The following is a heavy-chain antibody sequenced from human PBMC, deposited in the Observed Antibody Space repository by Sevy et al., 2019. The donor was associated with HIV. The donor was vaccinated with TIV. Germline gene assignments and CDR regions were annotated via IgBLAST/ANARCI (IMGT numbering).Heavy chain of an antibody. D-gene: IGHD3-10*01. CDR1: GFTFGNYA. CDR3: AKDRAYGSGTSYDH. V-gene: IGHV3-23*01. Sequence: GGSLRLSCAASGFTFGNYAMTWVRQAPGKGLEWVSTISGSGVSTYYTDSVKARFTISRDNSKNTLYLQMSSLRAEDTAVYYCAKDRAYGSGTSYDHWGQGTLVTVSS. J-gene: IGHJ4*02. CDR2: ISGSGVST.